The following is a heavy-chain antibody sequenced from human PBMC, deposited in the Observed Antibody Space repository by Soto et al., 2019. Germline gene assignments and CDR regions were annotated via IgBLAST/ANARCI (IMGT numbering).Heavy chain of an antibody. D-gene: IGHD1-26*01. J-gene: IGHJ4*02. CDR2: TRNKANSYAT. CDR1: GFTFSDYY. V-gene: IGHV3-72*01. Sequence: EVQLVESGGGLVQPGGSLRLSCAASGFTFSDYYMDWVRQVPGKGLEWIGRTRNKANSYATEYVASVKGRFSISRDDSKYSMYLQMNSLKTEDTAVYYCARDTGGSYDYWGQGALVTVSS. CDR3: ARDTGGSYDY.